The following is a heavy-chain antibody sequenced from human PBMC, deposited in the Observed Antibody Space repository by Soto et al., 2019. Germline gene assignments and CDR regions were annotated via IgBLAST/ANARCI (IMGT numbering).Heavy chain of an antibody. CDR2: IYSGGGT. CDR1: GFTVSNNY. V-gene: IGHV3-66*01. CDR3: ARSVKDYNDYA. D-gene: IGHD4-17*01. Sequence: EVQVVESGGGLVQPGGSLRLSCAASGFTVSNNYMSWVRQAPGKGLEWVSVIYSGGGTQYADSVKGRFTISRDNSKNTLFLQMNSVRADDTAVYYCARSVKDYNDYAWGQGTLVTVSS. J-gene: IGHJ5*02.